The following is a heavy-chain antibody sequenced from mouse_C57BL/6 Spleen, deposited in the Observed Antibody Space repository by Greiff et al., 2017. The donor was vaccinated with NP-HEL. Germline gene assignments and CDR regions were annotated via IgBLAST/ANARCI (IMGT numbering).Heavy chain of an antibody. CDR3: AGDHYYGISYGWFAY. CDR1: GYTFTDHT. CDR2: IYPRDGST. V-gene: IGHV1-78*01. D-gene: IGHD1-1*01. J-gene: IGHJ3*01. Sequence: QVQLKESDAELVKPGASVKISCKVSGYTFTDHTIHWMKQRPEQGLEWIGYIYPRDGSTKYNEKFKGKATLTADKSSSTAYMQLNSLTSEDSAVYFCAGDHYYGISYGWFAYWGQGTLVTVSA.